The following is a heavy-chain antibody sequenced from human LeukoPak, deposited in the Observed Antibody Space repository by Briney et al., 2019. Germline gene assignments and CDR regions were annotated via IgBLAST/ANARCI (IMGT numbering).Heavy chain of an antibody. Sequence: GGSLRLSCAASGFTFSSYSMNWVRQAPGKGLEWVSSISSSSSYIYYADSVKGRFTISRDNAKNSLYLQMNSLRAEDTAVYYCARGALLWFGMKYGMDVWGQGTTVTVSS. J-gene: IGHJ6*02. D-gene: IGHD3-10*01. CDR1: GFTFSSYS. CDR3: ARGALLWFGMKYGMDV. CDR2: ISSSSSYI. V-gene: IGHV3-21*01.